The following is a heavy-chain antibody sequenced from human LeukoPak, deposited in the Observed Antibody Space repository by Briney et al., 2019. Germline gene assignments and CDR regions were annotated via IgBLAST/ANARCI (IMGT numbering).Heavy chain of an antibody. CDR3: ARGPSFGELLYRVVPFDY. V-gene: IGHV4-34*01. CDR2: INHSGST. CDR1: GGSFSGYY. D-gene: IGHD3-10*01. J-gene: IGHJ4*02. Sequence: SETLSLTCAVYGGSFSGYYWSWIRQPPGKGLEWIGEINHSGSTNYNPSLKSRVAISVDTSKNQFSLKLSSVTAADTAVYYCARGPSFGELLYRVVPFDYWGQGTLVTVSS.